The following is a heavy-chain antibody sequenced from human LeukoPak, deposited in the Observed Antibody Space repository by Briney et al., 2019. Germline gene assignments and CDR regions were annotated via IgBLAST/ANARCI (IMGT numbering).Heavy chain of an antibody. V-gene: IGHV3-21*01. Sequence: GGPLRLSCAASGFAFSNFNMNWVCQAPGKGLEWISSISRSSNYISYADSVRGRFTISRDNANNSLYLQMNSLRAEDTAVYYCARLITTPAYFDYWGQGTLVTVSS. CDR2: ISRSSNYI. D-gene: IGHD1/OR15-1a*01. CDR1: GFAFSNFN. J-gene: IGHJ4*02. CDR3: ARLITTPAYFDY.